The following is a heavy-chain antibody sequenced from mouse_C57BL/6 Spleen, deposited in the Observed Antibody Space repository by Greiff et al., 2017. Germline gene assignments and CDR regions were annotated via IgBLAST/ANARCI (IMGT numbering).Heavy chain of an antibody. V-gene: IGHV1-81*01. J-gene: IGHJ3*01. CDR2: IYPRSGNT. CDR3: SREGLLLFAY. D-gene: IGHD3-3*01. CDR1: GYTFTSYG. Sequence: QVQLQQSGAELARPGASVKLSCKASGYTFTSYGISWVKQRTGQGLEWIGEIYPRSGNTYYNEKFKGKATLTAAKSSSTAYMELRILTSEDSAVYFCSREGLLLFAYWGQGTLVTVSA.